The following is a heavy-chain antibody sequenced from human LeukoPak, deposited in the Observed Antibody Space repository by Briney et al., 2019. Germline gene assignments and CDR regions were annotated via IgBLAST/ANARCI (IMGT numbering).Heavy chain of an antibody. CDR1: GYTFTSYG. V-gene: IGHV1-18*01. CDR3: ARVGRSGYCSGGSCPAEYFQH. D-gene: IGHD2-15*01. CDR2: ISAYNGNT. Sequence: ASVKVSCKASGYTFTSYGISWVRQAPGQGLEWMGWISAYNGNTNYAQKLQGRVTMTTDTSTSTAYMELRSLRSDDTAVYYCARVGRSGYCSGGSCPAEYFQHWGQGTLVTVSS. J-gene: IGHJ1*01.